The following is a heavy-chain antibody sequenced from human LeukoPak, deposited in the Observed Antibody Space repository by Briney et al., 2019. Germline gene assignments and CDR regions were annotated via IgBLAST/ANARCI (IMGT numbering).Heavy chain of an antibody. J-gene: IGHJ4*02. CDR2: INPSGGST. Sequence: GASVKVSCKASGYTFTTYYMHWVRQAPGQGLEWMEIINPSGGSTSYAQKFQGRVTMTRDTSTSTVYMELSSLRSEDTAVYYCAREHMLYYFDYWGQGTLVTVSS. D-gene: IGHD2-8*01. CDR1: GYTFTTYY. V-gene: IGHV1-46*01. CDR3: AREHMLYYFDY.